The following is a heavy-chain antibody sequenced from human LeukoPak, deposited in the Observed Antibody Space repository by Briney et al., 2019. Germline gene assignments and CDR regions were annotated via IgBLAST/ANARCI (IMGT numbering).Heavy chain of an antibody. CDR3: ARERFDSSGNYFHY. V-gene: IGHV1-69*04. D-gene: IGHD3-22*01. J-gene: IGHJ4*02. CDR1: GGTFSSYA. Sequence: SVKVSCKASGGTFSSYAISWVRQAPGQGLEWMGRIIPIPGIANYAQKFQGRVTITADKSTSTAYMELSSLRSEDTAVYYCARERFDSSGNYFHYWGQGTLVTVSS. CDR2: IIPIPGIA.